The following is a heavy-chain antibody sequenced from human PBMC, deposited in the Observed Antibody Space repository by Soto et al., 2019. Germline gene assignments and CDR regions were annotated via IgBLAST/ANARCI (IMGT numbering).Heavy chain of an antibody. Sequence: ASVKVSCKASGYTFTGYYMHWVRQAPGQGLEWMGWINPNSGGTNCAQKFQGRVTMTRDTSISTAYMELSRLRSDDTAVYYCARGTLLTRITGTTGGIGYWGQGTLVTVSS. D-gene: IGHD1-20*01. V-gene: IGHV1-2*02. J-gene: IGHJ4*02. CDR1: GYTFTGYY. CDR3: ARGTLLTRITGTTGGIGY. CDR2: INPNSGGT.